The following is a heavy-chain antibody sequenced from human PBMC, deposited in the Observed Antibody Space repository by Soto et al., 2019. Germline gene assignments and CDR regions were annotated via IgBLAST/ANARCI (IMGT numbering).Heavy chain of an antibody. D-gene: IGHD1-26*01. J-gene: IGHJ4*02. CDR2: VAHNGGT. CDR1: GDSISSNQ. Sequence: TSETLSLTCTVSGDSISSNQWGWIRQSPGKGLEWIGYVAHNGGTNYNPSLQSRLTVSKDMSRNQFSLKLSSVTAADTAVYYCARDRLGSLDYWGQGTLVTVSS. V-gene: IGHV4-59*01. CDR3: ARDRLGSLDY.